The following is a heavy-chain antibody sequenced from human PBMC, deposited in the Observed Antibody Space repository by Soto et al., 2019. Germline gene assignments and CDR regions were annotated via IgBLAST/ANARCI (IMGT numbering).Heavy chain of an antibody. CDR3: AKDHGASTVTTFDP. J-gene: IGHJ5*02. CDR2: ISGSGGST. V-gene: IGHV3-23*01. CDR1: GFTFSSYA. D-gene: IGHD4-17*01. Sequence: GGSLRLSCAASGFTFSSYAMSWVRQAPGKGLEWVSAISGSGGSTYYADSVKGLFTISRDNSKNTLYLQMNSLRAEDTAVYYCAKDHGASTVTTFDPWGQGTLVTVSS.